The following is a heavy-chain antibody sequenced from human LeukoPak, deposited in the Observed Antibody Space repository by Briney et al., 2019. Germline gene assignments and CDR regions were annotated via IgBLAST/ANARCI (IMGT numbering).Heavy chain of an antibody. V-gene: IGHV1-18*01. CDR1: GYTFTSYG. J-gene: IGHJ4*02. Sequence: ASVKVSCKASGYTFTSYGISWVRQAPGQGLEWMGWISAYNGNTNYAQKLQGRVTMTTDTSTSTAYRELRSLRSDDTAVYYCARGFPLRPYYDFWSVYYEGPGYFDYWGQGTLVTVSS. CDR3: ARGFPLRPYYDFWSVYYEGPGYFDY. CDR2: ISAYNGNT. D-gene: IGHD3-3*01.